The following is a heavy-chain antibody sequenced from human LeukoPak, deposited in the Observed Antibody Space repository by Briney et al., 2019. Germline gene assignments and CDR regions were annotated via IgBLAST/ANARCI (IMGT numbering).Heavy chain of an antibody. CDR2: INHSGST. CDR1: GGSFSGYY. D-gene: IGHD5-18*01. CDR3: ARGLVGGYSYGYKYYYYMDV. V-gene: IGHV4-34*01. Sequence: SETLSLTCAVYGGSFSGYYWSWIRQPPGKGLEWIGEINHSGSTNYNPSLKSRVTISVDTSKNQFSLKLSSVTAADTAVYYCARGLVGGYSYGYKYYYYMDVWGKGTTVTVS. J-gene: IGHJ6*03.